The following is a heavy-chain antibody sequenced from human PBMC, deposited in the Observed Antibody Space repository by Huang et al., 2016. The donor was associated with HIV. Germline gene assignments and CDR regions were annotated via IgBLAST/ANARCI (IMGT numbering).Heavy chain of an antibody. Sequence: QVQLQESGPGLLKPSETLSLNCIVSGASVSSGSYYGSWSRQPPGKGLEWIGYCHYSRIISDPPALKSGATISIDTSKNHFSLKLTSVTAADTAVYYCARGWDAYFQHWGQGSLVIVSS. CDR3: ARGWDAYFQH. CDR2: CHYSRII. V-gene: IGHV4-61*01. D-gene: IGHD1-26*01. CDR1: GASVSSGSYY. J-gene: IGHJ1*01.